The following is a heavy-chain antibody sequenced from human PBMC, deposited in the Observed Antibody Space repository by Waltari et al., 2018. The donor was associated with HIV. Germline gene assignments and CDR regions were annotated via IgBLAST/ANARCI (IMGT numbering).Heavy chain of an antibody. CDR1: GLTLSGYA. V-gene: IGHV3-73*02. CDR2: MRDKYNYYAQ. J-gene: IGHJ5*02. Sequence: EVQLVESGGGLVQPGGSLKLSCAASGLTLSGYAVHWVRQRSGKGPEWVGRMRDKYNYYAQEYGPAVKGRFIISREDSENTAYLQMKSLKTEDTAVYYCAVHRGVYGDQINWLDPWGQGTQVTVSS. CDR3: AVHRGVYGDQINWLDP. D-gene: IGHD4-17*01.